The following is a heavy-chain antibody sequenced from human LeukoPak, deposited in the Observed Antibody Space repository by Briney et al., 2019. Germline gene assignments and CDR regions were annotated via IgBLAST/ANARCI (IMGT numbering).Heavy chain of an antibody. Sequence: PSETLSLTCTVSGYSISSGYYWGWIRQPPGKGLEWIGSIYHSGSTYYNPSLKSRVTISVDTSKNQFSLKLSSVTAADTAVYYCARGGGGYSSSWYEDYYYMDVWGKGTTVTVSS. CDR3: ARGGGGYSSSWYEDYYYMDV. CDR1: GYSISSGYY. V-gene: IGHV4-38-2*02. CDR2: IYHSGST. D-gene: IGHD6-13*01. J-gene: IGHJ6*03.